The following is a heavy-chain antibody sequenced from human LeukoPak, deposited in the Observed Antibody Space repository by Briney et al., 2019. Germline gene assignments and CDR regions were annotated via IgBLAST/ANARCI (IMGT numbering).Heavy chain of an antibody. Sequence: PSETLSLTCAVSGGSFSGYYWSWIRQPPGKGLEWIGEINHSGSTNYNPSLKSRVTISVDTSKNQFSLKLSSVTAAHTAVYYCARPRPRYGLDYWGQGTLVTVSS. CDR1: GGSFSGYY. D-gene: IGHD3-16*02. CDR2: INHSGST. J-gene: IGHJ4*02. CDR3: ARPRPRYGLDY. V-gene: IGHV4-34*01.